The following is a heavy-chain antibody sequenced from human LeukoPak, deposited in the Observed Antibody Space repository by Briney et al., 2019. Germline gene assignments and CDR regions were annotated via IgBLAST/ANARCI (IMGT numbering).Heavy chain of an antibody. CDR1: GFTFNNHA. J-gene: IGHJ4*02. D-gene: IGHD3-22*01. CDR3: AKDRPPYYYDSSGYSDY. V-gene: IGHV3-23*01. Sequence: GGSLRLSCVVSGFTFNNHAMSWVRQAPGKGLEWVSAISGSGGSTYYADSVKGRFTISRDNSKNTLYLQMNSLRAEDTAVYYCAKDRPPYYYDSSGYSDYWGQGTLVTVSS. CDR2: ISGSGGST.